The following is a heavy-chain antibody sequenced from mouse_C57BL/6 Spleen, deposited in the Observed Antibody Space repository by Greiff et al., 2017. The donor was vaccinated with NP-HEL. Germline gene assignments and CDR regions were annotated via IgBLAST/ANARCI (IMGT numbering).Heavy chain of an antibody. Sequence: QVQLQQPGAELVRPGSSVKLSCKASGYTFTSYWMHWVKQRPIQGLEWIGNIDPSDSETHYNQKFKDKATLTVDKSSSTAYMQLSSLTSEDSAVYYCARSAYDSNSLFAYWGQGTLVTVSA. D-gene: IGHD2-5*01. V-gene: IGHV1-52*01. CDR1: GYTFTSYW. CDR2: IDPSDSET. J-gene: IGHJ3*01. CDR3: ARSAYDSNSLFAY.